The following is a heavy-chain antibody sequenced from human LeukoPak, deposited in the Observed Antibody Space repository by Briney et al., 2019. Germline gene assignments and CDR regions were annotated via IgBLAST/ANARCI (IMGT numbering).Heavy chain of an antibody. V-gene: IGHV1-2*02. D-gene: IGHD6-19*01. Sequence: ASVKVSCKASGYSFTAYYMHCVRQAPGEGLEWMGWINPQSGGKHYAQKFQGRVTMTRDTSITTAYMELSRLTSDDTALYYCARNIGVGPNGDSWGQGTLVTVSS. J-gene: IGHJ4*02. CDR1: GYSFTAYY. CDR2: INPQSGGK. CDR3: ARNIGVGPNGDS.